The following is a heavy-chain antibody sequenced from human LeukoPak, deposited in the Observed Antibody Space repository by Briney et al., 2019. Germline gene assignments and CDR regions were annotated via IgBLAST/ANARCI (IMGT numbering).Heavy chain of an antibody. D-gene: IGHD1-26*01. CDR1: GFTFDNYR. V-gene: IGHV3-23*01. J-gene: IGHJ4*02. CDR3: TKRVKYGGTWDHFAD. CDR2: VNADGGNT. Sequence: GFLRLSCAASGFTFDNYRMSWVHQAPGKGLEWVSTVNADGGNTYYADSVKGRFTISRDNSKSTLILQMNSLRVEDTALYYCTKRVKYGGTWDHFADWGQGTLVTVSS.